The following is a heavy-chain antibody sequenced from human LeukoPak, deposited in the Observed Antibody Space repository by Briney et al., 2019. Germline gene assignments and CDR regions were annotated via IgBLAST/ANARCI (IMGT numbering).Heavy chain of an antibody. J-gene: IGHJ3*02. CDR3: AVAYYYGSGDAFDI. D-gene: IGHD3-10*01. Sequence: GGSLRLSFAVSGFTFDDYGMSWVRQAPGKGLEWVSGINWNGGSTGYADSVKGRFTISRDNAKNSLYLQMNSLRAEDTAVYYCAVAYYYGSGDAFDIWGQGTKVTVSS. V-gene: IGHV3-20*03. CDR2: INWNGGST. CDR1: GFTFDDYG.